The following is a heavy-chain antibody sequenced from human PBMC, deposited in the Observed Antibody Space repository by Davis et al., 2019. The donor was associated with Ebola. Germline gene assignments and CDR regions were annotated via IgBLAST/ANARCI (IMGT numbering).Heavy chain of an antibody. J-gene: IGHJ5*02. D-gene: IGHD3-3*01. CDR2: IIPILGIA. CDR3: AKGGTIFGVVTNWFDP. Sequence: AASVKVSCKASGGTFSSYAISWVRQAPGQGLEWMGRIIPILGIANYAQKFQGRVTITADESTSTAYMELSSLRAEDTAVYYCAKGGTIFGVVTNWFDPWGQGTLVTVSS. CDR1: GGTFSSYA. V-gene: IGHV1-69*04.